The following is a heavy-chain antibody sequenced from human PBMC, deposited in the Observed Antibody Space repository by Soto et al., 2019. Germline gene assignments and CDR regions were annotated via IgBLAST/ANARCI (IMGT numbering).Heavy chain of an antibody. CDR3: ARGRAITVFGVITPFDS. CDR2: ISGNSGTT. Sequence: EVQLLESGGDFKQPGGSLRLSCEGSGFNFSNYALNWVRQAPGKRLEWVSVISGNSGTTYYAASVKGRFTISRDNSKKTLYLQMHSLRAADTAVYYCARGRAITVFGVITPFDSWGQGTLVTVSS. J-gene: IGHJ4*02. D-gene: IGHD3-3*01. CDR1: GFNFSNYA. V-gene: IGHV3-23*01.